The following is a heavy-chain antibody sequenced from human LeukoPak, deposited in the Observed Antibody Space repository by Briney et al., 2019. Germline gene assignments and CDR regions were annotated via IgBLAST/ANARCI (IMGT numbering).Heavy chain of an antibody. J-gene: IGHJ6*02. CDR3: ARGGYSYGYYYYGMDV. Sequence: RTSETLSLTCAVSGGSISSSNWWSWVRQPPGKGLEWIGEIYHSGSTNYNPSLKSRVTVSVDKSKNQFSLKLSSVTAADTAVYYCARGGYSYGYYYYGMDVWGQGTTVTVSS. CDR2: IYHSGST. CDR1: GGSISSSNW. D-gene: IGHD5-18*01. V-gene: IGHV4-4*02.